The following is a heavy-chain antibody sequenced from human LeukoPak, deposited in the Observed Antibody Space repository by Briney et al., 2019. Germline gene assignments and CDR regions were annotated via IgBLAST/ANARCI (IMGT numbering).Heavy chain of an antibody. Sequence: ASVKVSCKASGGTFSSYAISWVRQAPGQGLEWMGRIIPIFGTANYAQKFQGRVTITTDESTSTAYMELSSLRSEDTAAYYCARVDSGSYLNWFDPWGQGTLVTVSS. D-gene: IGHD1-26*01. V-gene: IGHV1-69*05. CDR3: ARVDSGSYLNWFDP. CDR2: IIPIFGTA. CDR1: GGTFSSYA. J-gene: IGHJ5*02.